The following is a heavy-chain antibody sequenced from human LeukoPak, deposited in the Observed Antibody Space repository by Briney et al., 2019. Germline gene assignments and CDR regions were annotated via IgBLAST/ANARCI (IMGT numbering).Heavy chain of an antibody. D-gene: IGHD4-17*01. CDR3: ARHSWVNGYFDF. J-gene: IGHJ4*02. CDR1: GGSITNYY. V-gene: IGHV4-59*08. Sequence: SETLSLTCTVSGGSITNYYWTWIRQPPGKGLEWIGYIHYSGSTNYNPSLKSRVIISVDTSKNQFSLNLNSVTAADTAVYFCARHSWVNGYFDFWGQGTLVTVSS. CDR2: IHYSGST.